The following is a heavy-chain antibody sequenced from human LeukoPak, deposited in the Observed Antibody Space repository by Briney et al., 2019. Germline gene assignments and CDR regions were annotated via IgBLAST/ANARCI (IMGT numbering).Heavy chain of an antibody. J-gene: IGHJ4*02. D-gene: IGHD3-3*01. V-gene: IGHV4-34*01. Sequence: SETLSLTCAVYGGSFSGYYWSWIRQPPGKGLEWIGEINHSGSTNYNPSLESRVTISVDTSKNQFSLKLSSVTAADTAVYYCARGPPFSSFGVVIIEPFDYWGQGTLVTVSS. CDR2: INHSGST. CDR3: ARGPPFSSFGVVIIEPFDY. CDR1: GGSFSGYY.